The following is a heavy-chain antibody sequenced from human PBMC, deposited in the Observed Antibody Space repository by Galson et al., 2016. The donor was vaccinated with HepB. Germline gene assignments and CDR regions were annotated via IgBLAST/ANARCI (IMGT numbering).Heavy chain of an antibody. Sequence: ETLSLTCTVSGGSVDSGRYYWCWLRQPPGKGLEWIGYIYYSEITNYNPSLKSRVAISVDTSKNQFSLKLTSVTAVDTAVYYCARVFSSSWFYYFDFWGQGTLVTVSS. CDR1: GGSVDSGRYY. V-gene: IGHV4-61*01. CDR2: IYYSEIT. J-gene: IGHJ4*02. CDR3: ARVFSSSWFYYFDF. D-gene: IGHD6-13*01.